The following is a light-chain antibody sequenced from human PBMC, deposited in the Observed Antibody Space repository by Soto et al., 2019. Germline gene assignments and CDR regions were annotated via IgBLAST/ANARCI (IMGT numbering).Light chain of an antibody. V-gene: IGKV3-15*01. J-gene: IGKJ1*01. CDR3: QQYNNWWT. CDR1: QSVNSN. CDR2: GAS. Sequence: EIVMTQSPATLSVSAGERATLSCRASQSVNSNLAWYQQKPGQAPRLLIYGASTRATGIPARFSGSGSETEFTLTISSLQSEDFAVYYCQQYNNWWTFGQGTKVEIK.